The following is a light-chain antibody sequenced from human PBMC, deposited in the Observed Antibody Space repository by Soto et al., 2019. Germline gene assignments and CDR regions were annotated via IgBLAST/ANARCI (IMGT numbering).Light chain of an antibody. CDR1: QSISSY. CDR3: QQSFSTPRT. CDR2: AAS. V-gene: IGKV1-39*01. Sequence: DIRMTQSPSSLSASVGDRVTITCRASQSISSYLNWYQQKPGKAPKVLIYAASSLQSGVPSRFSGSGSGTDFTLTISSLQPEDFATYYCQQSFSTPRTFGQGTKVDI. J-gene: IGKJ1*01.